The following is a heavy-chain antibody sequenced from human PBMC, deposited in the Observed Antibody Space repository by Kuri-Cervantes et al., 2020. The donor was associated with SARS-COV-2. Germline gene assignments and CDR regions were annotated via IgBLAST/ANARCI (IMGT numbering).Heavy chain of an antibody. CDR2: IIPIFGTA. CDR1: GYTLTELS. J-gene: IGHJ6*02. D-gene: IGHD3-10*01. Sequence: SVKVSCKVSGYTLTELSMRWVRQAPGQGLEWMGGIIPIFGTANYAQKFQGRVTITADESTSTAYMELSSLRSEDTAVYYCARGSYGSGSYWYYYYGMDVWGQGTTVTVSS. V-gene: IGHV1-69*13. CDR3: ARGSYGSGSYWYYYYGMDV.